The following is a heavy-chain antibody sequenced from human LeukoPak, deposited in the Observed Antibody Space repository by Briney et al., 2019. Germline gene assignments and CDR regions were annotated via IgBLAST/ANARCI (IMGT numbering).Heavy chain of an antibody. CDR2: IYSGGST. Sequence: GGSLRLSCAASGFTFSSYAMSWVRQAPGKGLEWVSVIYSGGSTYYADSVKGRFTISRDNSKNTLYLQMNSLRAEDTAVYYCVGGLRGLDAFDIWGQGTMVTVSS. V-gene: IGHV3-53*01. CDR1: GFTFSSYA. J-gene: IGHJ3*02. D-gene: IGHD5-12*01. CDR3: VGGLRGLDAFDI.